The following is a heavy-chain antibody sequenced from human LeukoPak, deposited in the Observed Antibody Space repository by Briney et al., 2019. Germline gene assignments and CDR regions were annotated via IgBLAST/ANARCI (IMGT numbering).Heavy chain of an antibody. Sequence: GASVKVSCKASGYTFTSYAMNWVRQAPGQGLEWMGWINTNTGNPTYTQGFTGRFVFSLDTSVSTAYLQISSLKAEDTAVYYCARGGKWEPPSSTRPDYWGQGTLVTVSS. CDR3: ARGGKWEPPSSTRPDY. CDR1: GYTFTSYA. J-gene: IGHJ4*02. V-gene: IGHV7-4-1*02. D-gene: IGHD1-26*01. CDR2: INTNTGNP.